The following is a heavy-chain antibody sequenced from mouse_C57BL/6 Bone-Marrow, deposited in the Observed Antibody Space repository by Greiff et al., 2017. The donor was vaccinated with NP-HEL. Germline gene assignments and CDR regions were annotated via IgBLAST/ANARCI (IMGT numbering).Heavy chain of an antibody. D-gene: IGHD1-1*01. CDR3: TRHGSSYVYAMDY. CDR2: IDPETGGT. CDR1: GYTFTDYE. Sequence: VQLQQSGAELVRPGASVTLSCKASGYTFTDYEMHWVKQTPVHGLEWIGAIDPETGGTAYNQKFKGKAILTADKSSSTAYMELRSLTSEDSAVYYCTRHGSSYVYAMDYWGQGTSVTVSS. J-gene: IGHJ4*01. V-gene: IGHV1-15*01.